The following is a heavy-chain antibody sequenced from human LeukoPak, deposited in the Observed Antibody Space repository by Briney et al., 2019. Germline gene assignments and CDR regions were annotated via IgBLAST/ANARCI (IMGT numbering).Heavy chain of an antibody. CDR2: ISGSGGST. CDR3: AKGAAACDFWSGYNFDY. D-gene: IGHD3-3*01. CDR1: GFTFSSYA. Sequence: GGSLRLSCAASGFTFSSYAMSWVRQAPGKGLEWVSAISGSGGSTYYADSVKGRFTISRDNSKNTLYLQMNSLRAEDTAVYYCAKGAAACDFWSGYNFDYWGQGTLVTVSS. V-gene: IGHV3-23*01. J-gene: IGHJ4*02.